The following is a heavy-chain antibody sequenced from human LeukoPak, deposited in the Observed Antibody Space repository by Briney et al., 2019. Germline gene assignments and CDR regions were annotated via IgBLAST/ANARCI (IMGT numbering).Heavy chain of an antibody. Sequence: GRSLRLSCAASGFTFSSYGMHWVRQAPGKGLEWVAVISYDGSNKYYADSVKGRFTISRDNSKNTLYLQMNSLRAEDTAVYYCAKESHYYGMDVWGQGTTVTVSS. CDR3: AKESHYYGMDV. J-gene: IGHJ6*02. V-gene: IGHV3-30*18. CDR1: GFTFSSYG. CDR2: ISYDGSNK.